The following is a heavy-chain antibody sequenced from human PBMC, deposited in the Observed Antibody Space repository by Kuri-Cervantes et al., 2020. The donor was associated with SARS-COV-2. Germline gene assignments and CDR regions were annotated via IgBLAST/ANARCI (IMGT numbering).Heavy chain of an antibody. D-gene: IGHD2-2*01. CDR3: ARGEVIAVPAAVAYYCYMDV. CDR2: INHSGST. Sequence: SETLSLTCAVYGGSFNSYYWSWIRQPPGKGLEWVGEINHSGSTNYNPSLKSRVTISVDTSKNQFSLKLSSVTAADTAVYYCARGEVIAVPAAVAYYCYMDVWGKGTTVTVSS. J-gene: IGHJ6*03. CDR1: GGSFNSYY. V-gene: IGHV4-34*01.